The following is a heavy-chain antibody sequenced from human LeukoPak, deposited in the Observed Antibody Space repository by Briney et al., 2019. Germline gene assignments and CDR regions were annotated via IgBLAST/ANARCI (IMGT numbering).Heavy chain of an antibody. Sequence: SETLSLTCAVSGGSISSYYWSWIRQPPGKGLEWIGYIYYSGSTNYNPSLKSRVTISVDTSKNQFSLKLCSVTAADTAVYYCARGVSRGYSYGRYYMDVWGKGTTVTVSS. V-gene: IGHV4-59*01. CDR3: ARGVSRGYSYGRYYMDV. CDR1: GGSISSYY. CDR2: IYYSGST. D-gene: IGHD5-18*01. J-gene: IGHJ6*03.